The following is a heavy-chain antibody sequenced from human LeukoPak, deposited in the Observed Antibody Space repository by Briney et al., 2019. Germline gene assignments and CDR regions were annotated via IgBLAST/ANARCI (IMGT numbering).Heavy chain of an antibody. CDR2: IYYSGST. J-gene: IGHJ5*02. Sequence: SETLSLTCTVSGGSISSSSYYWGWIRQPPGKGLEWIGSIYYSGSTYYNPSLKSRVTISVDTSKNQFSLKLSSVTAADTAVYYCAEEQRGYTGYAVGSWFDPWGQGTLVTVSS. CDR1: GGSISSSSYY. D-gene: IGHD5-12*01. V-gene: IGHV4-39*07. CDR3: AEEQRGYTGYAVGSWFDP.